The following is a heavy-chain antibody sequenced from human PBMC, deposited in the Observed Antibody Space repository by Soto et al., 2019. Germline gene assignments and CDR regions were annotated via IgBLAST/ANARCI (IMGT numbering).Heavy chain of an antibody. CDR1: GFTFSSYG. Sequence: GGSLRLSCAASGFTFSSYGMHWVRQAPGKGLEWVAVISYDGSNKYYADSVKGRFTISRDNSKNTLYLQMNSLRAEDTAVYYCAKDPCGGDCYSDYYFDYWGQGTLVTVSS. V-gene: IGHV3-30*18. CDR3: AKDPCGGDCYSDYYFDY. CDR2: ISYDGSNK. D-gene: IGHD2-21*02. J-gene: IGHJ4*02.